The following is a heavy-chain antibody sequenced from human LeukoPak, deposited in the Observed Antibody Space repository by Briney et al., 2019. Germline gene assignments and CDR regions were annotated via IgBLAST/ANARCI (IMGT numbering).Heavy chain of an antibody. Sequence: PSETLSLTCTVSGGTISSYYWSWIRQPPGKGLEWIGYIYYSGSTNYNPSLKRRVPISVDTSKNQFSLKLSSVTAADTAVYYWAGNDLWSDYFNWYFDLWGRGTLVTVSS. J-gene: IGHJ2*01. CDR3: AGNDLWSDYFNWYFDL. V-gene: IGHV4-59*01. CDR1: GGTISSYY. CDR2: IYYSGST. D-gene: IGHD3-3*01.